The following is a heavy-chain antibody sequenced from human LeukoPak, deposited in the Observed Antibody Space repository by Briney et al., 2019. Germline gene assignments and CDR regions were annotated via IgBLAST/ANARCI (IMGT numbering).Heavy chain of an antibody. D-gene: IGHD2-15*01. J-gene: IGHJ4*02. CDR2: ISAYNGNT. V-gene: IGHV1-18*01. Sequence: ASVKVSCKASGYTFTSLGISWVRQAPGQGLEWMGWISAYNGNTNYAQKLQGRVTMTTDTSTSTAYMELRSLRSDDTAVYYCARVVLGYCSGGSCYPPSNWGQGTLATVSS. CDR3: ARVVLGYCSGGSCYPPSN. CDR1: GYTFTSLG.